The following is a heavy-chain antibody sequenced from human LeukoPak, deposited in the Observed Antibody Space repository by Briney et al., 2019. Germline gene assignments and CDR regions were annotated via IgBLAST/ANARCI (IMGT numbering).Heavy chain of an antibody. D-gene: IGHD3-22*01. V-gene: IGHV4-34*01. Sequence: SEALSLTCAVYGGSFSGYYSSWIRQPPGKGLEWIGENNHSGSTNYNPSLKSRVTISLDTSRNQFSLKLNSVTAADTAVYYCAKSNGYGLIDIWGQGTMVTVSS. J-gene: IGHJ3*02. CDR2: NNHSGST. CDR1: GGSFSGYY. CDR3: AKSNGYGLIDI.